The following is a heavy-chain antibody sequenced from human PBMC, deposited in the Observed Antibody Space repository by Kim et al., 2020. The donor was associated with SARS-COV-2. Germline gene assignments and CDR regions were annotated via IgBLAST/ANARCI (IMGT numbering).Heavy chain of an antibody. D-gene: IGHD3-22*01. CDR1: GFTFSSYS. V-gene: IGHV3-21*01. J-gene: IGHJ1*01. Sequence: GGSLRLSCAASGFTFSSYSMNWVRQAPGKGLEWVSSISSSSSYKYHSDSVKGRFTISRDNAKNSLYLQMNSLRAEDTAVYYCARDTYYYDSSGYENWGQGTLVTVSS. CDR3: ARDTYYYDSSGYEN. CDR2: ISSSSSYK.